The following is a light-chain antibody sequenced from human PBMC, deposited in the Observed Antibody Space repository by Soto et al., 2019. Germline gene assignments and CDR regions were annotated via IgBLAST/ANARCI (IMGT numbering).Light chain of an antibody. CDR2: AAS. V-gene: IGKV3D-15*01. CDR1: ETVRSN. J-gene: IGKJ5*01. Sequence: RVMTQSPDTVSVSPGERATLSCRASETVRSNLAWYQQKPGQAPRLLIYAASTRATGIPARFIGNGSGTEFTLTISSLQSEDFAVYYCQQYNNWWTFGQGTRLEI. CDR3: QQYNNWWT.